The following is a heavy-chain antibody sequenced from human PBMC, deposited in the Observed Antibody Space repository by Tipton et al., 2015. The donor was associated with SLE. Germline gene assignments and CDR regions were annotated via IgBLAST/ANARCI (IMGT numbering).Heavy chain of an antibody. J-gene: IGHJ3*02. CDR3: ASPGGGSGNFDAFDI. D-gene: IGHD3-10*01. CDR2: TYSSGTT. V-gene: IGHV4-59*11. CDR1: GDSITSHY. Sequence: TLSLTCTVSGDSITSHYWSWIRQTPGKGLEWIGYTYSSGTTYYNPSLKSRATISADSSKNNFSLKMSAVTAADTAVYFCASPGGGSGNFDAFDIWGQGTMVTVSS.